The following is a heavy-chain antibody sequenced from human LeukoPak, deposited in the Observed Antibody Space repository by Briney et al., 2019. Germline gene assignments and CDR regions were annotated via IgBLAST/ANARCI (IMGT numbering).Heavy chain of an antibody. CDR2: TYYRSKWYY. CDR1: GDSVSSNSAA. J-gene: IGHJ4*02. V-gene: IGHV6-1*01. D-gene: IGHD6-19*01. Sequence: SQTLSLTCSISGDSVSSNSAAWNWSRQSPSRVLEWLGRTYYRSKWYYDYAISVKSRITINPDTSKNQFSLQLNSVTPEDTAVYYCARSYSSGLHYWGQGTLVTVSS. CDR3: ARSYSSGLHY.